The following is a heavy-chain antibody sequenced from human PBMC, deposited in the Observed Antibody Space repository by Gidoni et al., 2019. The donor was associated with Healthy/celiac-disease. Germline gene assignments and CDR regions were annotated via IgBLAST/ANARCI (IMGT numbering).Heavy chain of an antibody. D-gene: IGHD2-2*01. CDR1: GDTFSSYT. V-gene: IGHV1-69*08. Sequence: QVQLVQSAAEVKKPGSSVKVSCKASGDTFSSYTISWVRQAPGQGLEWMGRIIPILGIANYAQKFQGRVTITADKSTSTAYMELSSLRSEDTAVYYCAREKGCSSTSCYPWFDPWGQGTLVTVSS. CDR3: AREKGCSSTSCYPWFDP. J-gene: IGHJ5*02. CDR2: IIPILGIA.